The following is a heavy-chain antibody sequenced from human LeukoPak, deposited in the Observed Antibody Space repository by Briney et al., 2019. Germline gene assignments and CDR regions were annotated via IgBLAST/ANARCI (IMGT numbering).Heavy chain of an antibody. D-gene: IGHD3-22*01. Sequence: TGGSLRLSCAASGFTFSKAWMSWVRQAPGKGLEWIGRIKSKTDGGTTDYAAPVKGRFTISRDDSKNTLNLQMNSLKTEDTAVYYCTTFSSVIVVVRNWGQGTLVTVSS. CDR3: TTFSSVIVVVRN. V-gene: IGHV3-15*01. J-gene: IGHJ4*02. CDR1: GFTFSKAW. CDR2: IKSKTDGGTT.